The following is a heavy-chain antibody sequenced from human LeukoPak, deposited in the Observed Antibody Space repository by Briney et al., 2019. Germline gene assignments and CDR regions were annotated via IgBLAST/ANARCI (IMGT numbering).Heavy chain of an antibody. V-gene: IGHV1-3*01. CDR3: ARDSSTFRYYYDSSGYYYY. D-gene: IGHD3-22*01. J-gene: IGHJ4*02. CDR2: IHAGNGNT. CDR1: GYTFTSYA. Sequence: ASVNVSCKASGYTFTSYAMHWVRQAPGQRLEWMGWIHAGNGNTKYSQKFQGRVTITRDTSASTAYMELSSLRSEDTAVYYCARDSSTFRYYYDSSGYYYYWGQGTLVTVSS.